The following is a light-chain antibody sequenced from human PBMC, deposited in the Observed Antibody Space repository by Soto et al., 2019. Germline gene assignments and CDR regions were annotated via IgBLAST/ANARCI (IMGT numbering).Light chain of an antibody. CDR1: RYNIGSNT. J-gene: IGLJ2*01. V-gene: IGLV1-44*01. CDR2: RNN. Sequence: QSVLTQPPSASGTPGQRVTISCSGSRYNIGSNTVSWYQQVPGTAPRLLLYRNNLRPSGVPDRFSGSKSDTSASLAFSGLQSEDEADYDCAAWDDSQNGYVVFGGGTKLTVL. CDR3: AAWDDSQNGYVV.